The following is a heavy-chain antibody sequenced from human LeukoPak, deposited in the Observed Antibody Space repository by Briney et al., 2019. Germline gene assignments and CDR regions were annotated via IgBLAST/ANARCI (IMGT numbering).Heavy chain of an antibody. Sequence: SETLSLTCNVSGGSISDINYYWAWIRQPPGKGLEWIASVYYSGSTYYNPSLKSRVTISIDTSKNQFSLKLSSVTAADTAVYYCARDSYYDSSGHAPWGQGTLVTVSS. CDR3: ARDSYYDSSGHAP. J-gene: IGHJ5*02. CDR2: VYYSGST. CDR1: GGSISDINYY. D-gene: IGHD3-22*01. V-gene: IGHV4-39*07.